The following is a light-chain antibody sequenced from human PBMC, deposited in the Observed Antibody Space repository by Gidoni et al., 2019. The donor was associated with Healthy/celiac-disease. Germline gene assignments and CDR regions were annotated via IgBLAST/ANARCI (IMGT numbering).Light chain of an antibody. CDR3: QAWDSSTGV. V-gene: IGLV3-1*01. J-gene: IGLJ1*01. CDR2: QDS. Sequence: SYELTPPPSVSVSPGQTASITRSGDKLGDKYACWYQQKPGQSPVLVIYQDSKRPSGIPERFSGSNSGNTATLTISGTQAMDEADYYCQAWDSSTGVFGTGTKVTVL. CDR1: KLGDKY.